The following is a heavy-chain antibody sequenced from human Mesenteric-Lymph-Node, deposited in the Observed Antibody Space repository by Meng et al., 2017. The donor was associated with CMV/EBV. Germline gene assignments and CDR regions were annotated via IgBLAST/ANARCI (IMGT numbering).Heavy chain of an antibody. Sequence: GESLKISCAASGFTFRKYGMSWGRQAPGKGLEWVSDISGSGDSTEYADSVKGRFIIYRDNSRNTLYLQMNSLRAEDAAIYYCAKEGGELVPFPYYFDFWGQGTLVTVSS. CDR2: ISGSGDST. V-gene: IGHV3-23*01. J-gene: IGHJ4*02. CDR3: AKEGGELVPFPYYFDF. CDR1: GFTFRKYG. D-gene: IGHD3-16*01.